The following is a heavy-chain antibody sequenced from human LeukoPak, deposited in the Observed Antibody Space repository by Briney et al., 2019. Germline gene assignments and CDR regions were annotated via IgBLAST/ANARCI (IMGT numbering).Heavy chain of an antibody. CDR2: INPDGSTT. CDR1: GFTFSTYW. CDR3: AKSRGGSSWYNLGY. D-gene: IGHD6-13*01. J-gene: IGHJ4*02. Sequence: GGSLRLSCAASGFTFSTYWMHWVRQAPGGGPVWVSRINPDGSTTTYADSVKGRFTISRDNSKNSLYLQMNSLRTEDTALYYCAKSRGGSSWYNLGYWGQGTLVTVSS. V-gene: IGHV3-74*01.